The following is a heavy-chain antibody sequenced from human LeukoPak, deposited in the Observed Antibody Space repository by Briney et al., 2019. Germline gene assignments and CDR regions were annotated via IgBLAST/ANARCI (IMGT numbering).Heavy chain of an antibody. CDR1: GGPNSSYY. J-gene: IGHJ6*03. D-gene: IGHD2-2*01. CDR3: ARVGNIVVGDYYYMDV. Sequence: SETLSLTCTVSGGPNSSYYWSWIRQPAGKGLEWIGRIYTSGSTNYNPSLKSRVTMSVDTSKNQFSLNLSSVTAADTAVYYCARVGNIVVGDYYYMDVWGKGTTVTVSS. CDR2: IYTSGST. V-gene: IGHV4-4*07.